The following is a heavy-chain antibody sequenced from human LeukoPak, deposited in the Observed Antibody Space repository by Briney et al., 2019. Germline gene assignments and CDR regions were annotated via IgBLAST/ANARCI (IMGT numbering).Heavy chain of an antibody. Sequence: PGGSLRLSCVASGFTFSSHWMTWVRQAPGKGLEWVANIKQDGSEIFYVDSVKGRFTISRDNSKNTLYLQMSSLRAEDTAVYFCVRGYSFGPYGMDVWGQGTTVTVSS. J-gene: IGHJ6*02. CDR1: GFTFSSHW. V-gene: IGHV3-7*05. CDR2: IKQDGSEI. CDR3: VRGYSFGPYGMDV. D-gene: IGHD2-15*01.